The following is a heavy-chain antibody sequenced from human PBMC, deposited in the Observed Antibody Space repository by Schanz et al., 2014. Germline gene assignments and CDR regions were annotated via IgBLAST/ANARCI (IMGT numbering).Heavy chain of an antibody. CDR1: GGSVSSGGDS. CDR3: AREPLSGYNWFDP. Sequence: QVQLQESGPGLVKPSQTLSLTCTVSGGSVSSGGDSWSWIRQHPGKGLEWIGFISYSGSTYYNPSLKSRVTISVDPSKNQFSRKLSSVTAADTAVYYCAREPLSGYNWFDPWGQGSLVTVSS. D-gene: IGHD6-25*01. CDR2: ISYSGST. J-gene: IGHJ5*02. V-gene: IGHV4-31*03.